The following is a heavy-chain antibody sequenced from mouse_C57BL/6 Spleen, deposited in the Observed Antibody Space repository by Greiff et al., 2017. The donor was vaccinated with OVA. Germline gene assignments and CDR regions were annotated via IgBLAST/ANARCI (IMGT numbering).Heavy chain of an antibody. Sequence: QVQLQQPGAELVKPGASVKMSCKASGYTFTSYWITWVKQRPGQGLEWIGRIYPGDGDTNYNGKFKGKATLTADKSSSTAYMQLSSLTSEDSAVYFCARQTTVVARGFDYWGQGTTLTVSS. V-gene: IGHV1-55*01. CDR2: IYPGDGDT. J-gene: IGHJ2*01. CDR1: GYTFTSYW. CDR3: ARQTTVVARGFDY. D-gene: IGHD1-1*01.